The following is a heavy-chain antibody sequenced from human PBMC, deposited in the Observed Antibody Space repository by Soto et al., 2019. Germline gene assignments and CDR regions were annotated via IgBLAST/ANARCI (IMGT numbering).Heavy chain of an antibody. CDR1: GFTFSSYS. V-gene: IGHV3-48*02. Sequence: EVQLVESGGGLVQPGGSLRLSCAASGFTFSSYSMNWVRQAPGKGLEWVSYISSSSSTIYYADSLKGRFTISRDNAKNSLYLQMNSLRDEDTAVYYCARDLTSPGVVVEVDAFDIWGQGTMVTVSS. J-gene: IGHJ3*02. CDR3: ARDLTSPGVVVEVDAFDI. CDR2: ISSSSSTI. D-gene: IGHD2-21*01.